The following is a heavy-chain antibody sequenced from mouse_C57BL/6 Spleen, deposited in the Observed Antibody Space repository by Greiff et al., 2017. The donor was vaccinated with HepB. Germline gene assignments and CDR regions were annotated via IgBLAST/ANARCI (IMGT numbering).Heavy chain of an antibody. V-gene: IGHV1-55*01. CDR1: GYTFTSYW. CDR2: IYPGSGST. CDR3: ARRPYDYDGYFDY. Sequence: QVQLKQPGAELVKPGASVKMSCKASGYTFTSYWITWVKQRPGQGLEWIGDIYPGSGSTNYNEKFKSKATLTVDTSSSTAYMQLSSLTSEDSAVYYCARRPYDYDGYFDYWGQGTTLTVSS. J-gene: IGHJ2*01. D-gene: IGHD2-4*01.